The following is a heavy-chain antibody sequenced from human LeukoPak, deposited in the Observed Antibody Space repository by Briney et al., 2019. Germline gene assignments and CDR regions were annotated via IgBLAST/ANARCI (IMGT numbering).Heavy chain of an antibody. CDR3: ARSVPDYTRFDY. CDR1: GFTFSDYA. Sequence: GGSLRLSCVASGFTFSDYAMSWVRQAPGKGLEWVSTFKTKYNQVYYAESVRGRFTISTDNSNNTVYLQMNSLRAEDTALYYCARSVPDYTRFDYWGQGALVTVSS. V-gene: IGHV3-23*05. D-gene: IGHD4-11*01. CDR2: FKTKYNQV. J-gene: IGHJ4*02.